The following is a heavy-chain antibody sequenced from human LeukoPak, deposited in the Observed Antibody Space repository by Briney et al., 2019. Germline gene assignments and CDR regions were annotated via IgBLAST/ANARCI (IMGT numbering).Heavy chain of an antibody. CDR3: ARHRSTTVTTLFYYYGMDV. CDR2: IYPGDSDT. V-gene: IGHV5-51*01. CDR1: GYSFTSYW. Sequence: PGESLKISCKGSGYSFTSYWIGWVRQMPGKGLEWMEIIYPGDSDTRYSPSFQGQVTISADKSISTAYLQWSSLKASDTAMYYCARHRSTTVTTLFYYYGMDVWGQGTTVTVSS. J-gene: IGHJ6*02. D-gene: IGHD4-17*01.